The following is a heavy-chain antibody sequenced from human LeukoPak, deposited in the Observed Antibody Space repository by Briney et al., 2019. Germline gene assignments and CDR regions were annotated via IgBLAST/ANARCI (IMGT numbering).Heavy chain of an antibody. J-gene: IGHJ4*02. CDR3: ARTFGDYGDYGY. V-gene: IGHV3-23*01. CDR2: ISGSGGST. CDR1: GFTFSSYA. Sequence: GGSLRLSCAASGFTFSSYAMSWVRQAPGKGLEWVSAISGSGGSTYYADSVKGRFTISRDNSKNTLYLQMNSLRAEDTAVYYCARTFGDYGDYGYWGQGTLVTVSS. D-gene: IGHD4-17*01.